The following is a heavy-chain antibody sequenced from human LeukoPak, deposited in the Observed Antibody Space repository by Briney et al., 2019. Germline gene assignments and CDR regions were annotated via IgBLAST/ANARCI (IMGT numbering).Heavy chain of an antibody. J-gene: IGHJ4*02. CDR3: ARESSGGDCDY. CDR2: ISSSSSYI. V-gene: IGHV3-21*01. CDR1: GFTFSSYA. Sequence: GGSLRLSCAASGFTFSSYAMSWVRQAPGKGLEWVSSISSSSSYIYYADSVKGRFTISRDNAKNSLYLQMDSLRAEDTAVYYCARESSGGDCDYWGQGTLVTVSS.